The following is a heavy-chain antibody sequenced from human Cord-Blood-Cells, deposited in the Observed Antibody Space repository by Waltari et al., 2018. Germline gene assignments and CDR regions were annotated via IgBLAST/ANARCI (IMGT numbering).Heavy chain of an antibody. CDR2: INHSGST. D-gene: IGHD4-17*01. J-gene: IGHJ5*02. CDR3: ARGYGGNSRPDGWTYDWFDP. V-gene: IGHV4-34*01. Sequence: QVQLQQWGAGLLKPSETLSLTCAVYGGSFSGYYWSWIRQPRGKGLEWIGEINHSGSTNYNPSLKSRVTISVDTSKNQFSLKLSSVTAADTAVYYCARGYGGNSRPDGWTYDWFDPWGQGTLVTVSS. CDR1: GGSFSGYY.